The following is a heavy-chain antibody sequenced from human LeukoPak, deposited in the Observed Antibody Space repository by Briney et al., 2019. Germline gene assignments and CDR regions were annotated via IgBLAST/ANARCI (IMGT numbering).Heavy chain of an antibody. CDR1: GGSISSYY. CDR3: ARGCSGGSCIFGFDP. CDR2: IYPSGSP. J-gene: IGHJ5*02. V-gene: IGHV4-4*07. D-gene: IGHD2-15*01. Sequence: SETLSLTCTVSGGSISSYYWSWIREPAGQGLEWIGRIYPSGSPNYNPSLKSRVTMSVDTSKNQFSLKLSSVTAADTAVYYCARGCSGGSCIFGFDPWGQGTLVTVSS.